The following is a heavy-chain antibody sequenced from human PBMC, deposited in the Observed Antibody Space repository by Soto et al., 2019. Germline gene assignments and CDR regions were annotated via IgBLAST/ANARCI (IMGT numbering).Heavy chain of an antibody. CDR2: IIPIFGTA. V-gene: IGHV1-69*13. Sequence: SVKVSCKASGGTFSSYAISWVRQAPGQGLEWMGGIIPIFGTANYAQKFQGRVTITADESTSTAYMELSSLRSEDTAVYYCARGASGIAAAGLNNWFDPWGQGTLVTVSS. CDR3: ARGASGIAAAGLNNWFDP. D-gene: IGHD6-13*01. CDR1: GGTFSSYA. J-gene: IGHJ5*02.